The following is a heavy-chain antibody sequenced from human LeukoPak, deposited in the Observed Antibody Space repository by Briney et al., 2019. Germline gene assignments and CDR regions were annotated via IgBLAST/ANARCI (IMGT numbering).Heavy chain of an antibody. CDR1: GGSISSSSYY. CDR3: ARGVGSY. Sequence: SSETLSLTCTVSGGSISSSSYYWGWIRQPPGKGLEWIGSIYYSGSTYYNPSLKSRVTISVDTSKNQFSLKLSPVTAADTAVYYCARGVGSYWGQGTLVTVSS. J-gene: IGHJ4*02. CDR2: IYYSGST. V-gene: IGHV4-39*01. D-gene: IGHD3-10*01.